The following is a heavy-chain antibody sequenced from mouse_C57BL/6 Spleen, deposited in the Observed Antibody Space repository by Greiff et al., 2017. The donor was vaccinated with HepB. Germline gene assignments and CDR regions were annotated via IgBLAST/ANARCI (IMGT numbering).Heavy chain of an antibody. V-gene: IGHV1-39*01. CDR2: INPNYGTT. CDR3: ARSESYGSSYAMDY. CDR1: GYSFTDYN. J-gene: IGHJ4*01. Sequence: EVQLKESGPELVKPGASVKISCKASGYSFTDYNMNWVKQSNGKSLEWIGVINPNYGTTSYNQKFKGKATLTVDQSSSTAYMQLNSLTSEDSAVYYCARSESYGSSYAMDYWGQGTSVTVSS. D-gene: IGHD1-1*01.